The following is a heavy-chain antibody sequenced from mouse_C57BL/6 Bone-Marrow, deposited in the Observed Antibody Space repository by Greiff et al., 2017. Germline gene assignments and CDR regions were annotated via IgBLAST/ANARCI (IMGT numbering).Heavy chain of an antibody. V-gene: IGHV5-15*01. CDR3: ARYDYDGDSMDY. J-gene: IGHJ4*01. Sequence: EVHLVESGGGLVKPGGSLKLSCAASGFTFSDYGMAWVRQAPRKGPEWVAFISTLAYSIYYADTLTGRFTISRENAKNTLYLAMSSLRSEDTAMYYCARYDYDGDSMDYWGQGTSVTVSS. CDR2: ISTLAYSI. CDR1: GFTFSDYG. D-gene: IGHD2-4*01.